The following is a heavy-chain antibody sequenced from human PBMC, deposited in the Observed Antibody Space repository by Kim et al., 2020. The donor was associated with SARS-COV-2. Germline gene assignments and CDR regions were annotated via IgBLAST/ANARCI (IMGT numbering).Heavy chain of an antibody. CDR3: ARGHVSVTMILVVTGWYNWFDP. J-gene: IGHJ5*02. D-gene: IGHD3-22*01. Sequence: SETLSLTCAVYGGSFSGYYWSWIRQPPGKRLEWIGEIDHSGSTNYNPSLKSRVTISIDTSKNQFSLKLNSVTAADTAVYFCARGHVSVTMILVVTGWYNWFDPWGQGTLVTVSS. CDR1: GGSFSGYY. V-gene: IGHV4-34*01. CDR2: IDHSGST.